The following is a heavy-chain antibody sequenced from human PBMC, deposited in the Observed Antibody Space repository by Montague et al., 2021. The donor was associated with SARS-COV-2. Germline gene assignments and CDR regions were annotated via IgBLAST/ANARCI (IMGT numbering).Heavy chain of an antibody. CDR3: ARVGRQQLVRLSGMDV. CDR2: IYYSGST. Sequence: SETLSLTCTVSGASISSSSYYWGWIRQPPGKGLEWIGSIYYSGSTYYNPSLKSRVTIPVDTSKNQFSLKLSSVTAADTAVYYCARVGRQQLVRLSGMDVWGQGTTVTVSS. CDR1: GASISSSSYY. V-gene: IGHV4-39*07. D-gene: IGHD6-13*01. J-gene: IGHJ6*02.